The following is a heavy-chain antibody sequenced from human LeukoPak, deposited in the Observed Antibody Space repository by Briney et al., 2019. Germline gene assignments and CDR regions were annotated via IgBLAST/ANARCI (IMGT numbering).Heavy chain of an antibody. CDR2: IRPEGTTT. CDR3: ARDLDWILFDY. CDR1: GFTFSTYW. Sequence: GGSLRLSCAASGFTFSTYWMHWVRQAPGKGLVWVARIRPEGTTTAYADSVKGRFIISRDNAKNTLFLQMNSLSAEDTAVYYCARDLDWILFDYWGQGTLVTVSS. V-gene: IGHV3-74*03. D-gene: IGHD3-9*01. J-gene: IGHJ4*02.